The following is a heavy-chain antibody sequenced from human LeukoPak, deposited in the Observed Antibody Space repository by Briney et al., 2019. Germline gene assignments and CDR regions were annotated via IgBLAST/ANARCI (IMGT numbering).Heavy chain of an antibody. CDR3: AKASSYYGSGRAYFDY. Sequence: GGSLGLSCAASEFTFSTYGMSWVRQAPGKGLEWVSGISASAGSTYYADSVKGRFTISRENSKNTLYLQMNSLRAEDTAVYYCAKASSYYGSGRAYFDYWGQGTLVTVSS. D-gene: IGHD3-10*01. CDR2: ISASAGST. J-gene: IGHJ4*02. V-gene: IGHV3-23*01. CDR1: EFTFSTYG.